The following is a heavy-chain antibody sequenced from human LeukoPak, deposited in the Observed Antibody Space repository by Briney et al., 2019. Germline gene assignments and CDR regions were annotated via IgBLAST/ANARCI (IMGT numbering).Heavy chain of an antibody. J-gene: IGHJ5*02. D-gene: IGHD3-10*01. V-gene: IGHV5-51*01. CDR2: IYPGDSDT. Sequence: GESLKISCKGSGYSFTSYWIGWVRQMRGKGLEWMGIIYPGDSDTRYSPSFQGQVTISADKSISTAYLQWSSLKASDTAMYYCARRYYGSGSYYNWFDPWGQGTLVTVSS. CDR3: ARRYYGSGSYYNWFDP. CDR1: GYSFTSYW.